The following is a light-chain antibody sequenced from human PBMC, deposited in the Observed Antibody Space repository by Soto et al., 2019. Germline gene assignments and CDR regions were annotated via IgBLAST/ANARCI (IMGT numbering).Light chain of an antibody. Sequence: QSVLTQPASVSGSPGQSITISCTGTSSDVGLYNYVSWYRHLPGKAPELIIYDVSNRPSGVSNRFSGSKSANTASLTISGLQAEDEADYYCNSYTSSGTYVFGTGTKLT. CDR2: DVS. V-gene: IGLV2-14*03. J-gene: IGLJ1*01. CDR3: NSYTSSGTYV. CDR1: SSDVGLYNY.